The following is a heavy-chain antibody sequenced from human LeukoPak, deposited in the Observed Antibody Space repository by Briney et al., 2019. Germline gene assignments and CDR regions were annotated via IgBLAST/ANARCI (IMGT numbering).Heavy chain of an antibody. V-gene: IGHV3-7*03. CDR3: VRYFTAVAPTLRLDY. CDR1: GFTFSSYW. Sequence: GGSLRLSCAASGFTFSSYWMNWVRQAPGKGLEWVATIKQDGRDKYYVDSVKGRFTISRDDAKNSLYLQMNSLRVEDTAVYHCVRYFTAVAPTLRLDYWGQGALVTVSS. J-gene: IGHJ4*02. D-gene: IGHD6-19*01. CDR2: IKQDGRDK.